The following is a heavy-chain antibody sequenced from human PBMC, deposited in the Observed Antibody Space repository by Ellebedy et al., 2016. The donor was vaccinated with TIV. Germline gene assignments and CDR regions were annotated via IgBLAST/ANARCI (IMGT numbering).Heavy chain of an antibody. CDR3: ARHLRSRGEYITSSGGGN. Sequence: MPSETLSLTCSVSGGSISTTSYYWAWIRQPPGKGLEWIGSICYIESPSYNPSLKTRVSISVDTSKNQFSLQLSSVTAADTAVYYCARHLRSRGEYITSSGGGNWGQGTLVTVSS. J-gene: IGHJ4*02. V-gene: IGHV4-39*01. CDR2: ICYIESP. CDR1: GGSISTTSYY. D-gene: IGHD6-6*01.